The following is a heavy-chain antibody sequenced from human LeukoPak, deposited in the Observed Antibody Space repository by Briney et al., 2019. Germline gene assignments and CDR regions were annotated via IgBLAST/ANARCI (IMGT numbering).Heavy chain of an antibody. CDR1: GNSLSELS. V-gene: IGHV1-24*01. CDR2: FDPEEAKM. Sequence: ASVKVSCKLSGNSLSELSIQWVRQAPGKGLECVGGFDPEEAKMVYAHNFQGRVTMTENTSTPTAYMALSGLTSGDTAVYYCTTRSGDFWSGFVNWGQGTLVTVSS. D-gene: IGHD3-3*01. J-gene: IGHJ4*01. CDR3: TTRSGDFWSGFVN.